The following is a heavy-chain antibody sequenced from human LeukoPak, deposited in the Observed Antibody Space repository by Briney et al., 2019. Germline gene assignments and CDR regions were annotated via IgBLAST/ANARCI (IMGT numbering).Heavy chain of an antibody. D-gene: IGHD2-2*01. CDR1: GYTFTSYD. J-gene: IGHJ4*02. CDR2: MNPNSGNT. CDR3: ARGGAAAMHPEYVH. Sequence: ASVKVSCKASGYTFTSYDINWVRQATGQGLEWMGWMNPNSGNTGYAQKFQGRVTMTRNTSISTAYMELSSLRSEETAVYYCARGGAAAMHPEYVHWGQGTLVTVSS. V-gene: IGHV1-8*01.